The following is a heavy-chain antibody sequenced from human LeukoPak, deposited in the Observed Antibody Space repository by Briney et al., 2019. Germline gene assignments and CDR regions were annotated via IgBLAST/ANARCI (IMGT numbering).Heavy chain of an antibody. J-gene: IGHJ4*02. CDR2: FDPEDGET. CDR1: GYTLSQLS. Sequence: ASVKVSCKVSGYTLSQLSMHWVRQAPGKGLEWMGGFDPEDGETIYAQKFQGRVTMTEDTSTDTAYMEMRSLRSEDTAVYYCATESNGYNCYWGQGTLVTVSS. D-gene: IGHD3-22*01. V-gene: IGHV1-24*01. CDR3: ATESNGYNCY.